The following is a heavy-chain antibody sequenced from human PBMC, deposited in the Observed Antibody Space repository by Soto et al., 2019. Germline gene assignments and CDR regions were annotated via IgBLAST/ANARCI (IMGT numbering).Heavy chain of an antibody. CDR3: ARGGEVAARYGWFDP. D-gene: IGHD6-6*01. CDR2: INPNSGGT. CDR1: GYTFTVYY. J-gene: IGHJ5*02. V-gene: IGHV1-2*04. Sequence: GASVEVSCKASGYTFTVYYRQWVRQAPGQGLEWMGWINPNSGGTNYAQKFQGWVTMTRDTSISTAYMELSRLRSDDTAVYYCARGGEVAARYGWFDPWGQGTLVTVSS.